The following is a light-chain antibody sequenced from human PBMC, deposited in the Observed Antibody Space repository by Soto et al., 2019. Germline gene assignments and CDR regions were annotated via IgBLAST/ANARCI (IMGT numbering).Light chain of an antibody. J-gene: IGLJ1*01. CDR3: SSYAGSSNV. Sequence: QSVLTQPPSASGSPGQSVAISCTGTSSDVGGYNYVSWYQQHPGKAPKLMIYEVNKRPSGVPDRFSGSKSGNTASLTVSGLQAEDEADYYCSSYAGSSNVFGTGTKVIV. V-gene: IGLV2-8*01. CDR2: EVN. CDR1: SSDVGGYNY.